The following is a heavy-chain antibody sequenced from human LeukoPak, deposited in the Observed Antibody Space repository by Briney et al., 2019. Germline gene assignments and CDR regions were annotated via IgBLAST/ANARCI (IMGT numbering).Heavy chain of an antibody. Sequence: PSETLSLTCTVSGGSISSYYWSWIRQPPGKGLEWIGYIYYSGTTNYNPSLKSRVTISVDTSKNQFSLKLSSVTAADTAVYYCASDLYGIFDYWGQGTLVTVSS. CDR1: GGSISSYY. V-gene: IGHV4-59*12. CDR2: IYYSGTT. CDR3: ASDLYGIFDY. D-gene: IGHD4-17*01. J-gene: IGHJ4*02.